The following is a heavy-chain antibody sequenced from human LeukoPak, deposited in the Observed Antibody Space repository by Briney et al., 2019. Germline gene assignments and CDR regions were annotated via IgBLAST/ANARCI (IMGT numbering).Heavy chain of an antibody. V-gene: IGHV3-23*01. D-gene: IGHD3-22*01. CDR2: ISGSGGSI. J-gene: IGHJ6*02. CDR3: ANAMSYYYDSSGYYDYYYYGMDV. Sequence: GGSLRLSCAASGLTFSSHWMHWVRQAPGKGLEWVSGISGSGGSIYYADSVKGRFTISRDNSKNTLYLQMNSLRAEDTAVYYCANAMSYYYDSSGYYDYYYYGMDVWGQGTTVTVSS. CDR1: GLTFSSHW.